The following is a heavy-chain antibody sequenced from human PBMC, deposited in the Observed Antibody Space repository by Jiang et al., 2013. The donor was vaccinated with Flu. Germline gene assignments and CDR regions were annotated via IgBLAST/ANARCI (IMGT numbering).Heavy chain of an antibody. CDR3: ARDHSSGIFDY. V-gene: IGHV3-33*01. CDR2: IWYDGSNK. J-gene: IGHJ4*02. D-gene: IGHD6-19*01. CDR1: GFTFSSYG. Sequence: VQLLESGGGVVQPGRSLRLSCAASGFTFSSYGMHWVRQAPGKGLEWVAVIWYDGSNKYYADSVKGRFTISRDNSKNTLYLQMNSLRAEDTAVYYCARDHSSGIFDYWGQGTLVTVSS.